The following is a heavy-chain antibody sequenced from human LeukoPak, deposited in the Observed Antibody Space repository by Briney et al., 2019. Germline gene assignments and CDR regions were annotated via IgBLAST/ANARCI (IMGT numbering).Heavy chain of an antibody. Sequence: GGSLRLSCAASGFPFRSYAMHWVRQAPGKGLEYVSAITLDGISTYYANSVKGRFTISRDNSKNTLYLQMGSLRAEDMAVYYCARDRVRGVIKGIDYWGQGTLVTVSS. D-gene: IGHD3-10*01. CDR1: GFPFRSYA. CDR3: ARDRVRGVIKGIDY. V-gene: IGHV3-64*01. CDR2: ITLDGIST. J-gene: IGHJ4*02.